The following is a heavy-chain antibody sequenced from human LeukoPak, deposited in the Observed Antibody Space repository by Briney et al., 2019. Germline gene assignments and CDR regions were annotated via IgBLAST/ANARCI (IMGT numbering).Heavy chain of an antibody. CDR3: ARMGIAAAADYYGMDA. CDR2: IYYSGST. CDR1: GGSISSGDYY. D-gene: IGHD6-13*01. V-gene: IGHV4-30-4*01. Sequence: SQTLSLTCTVSGGSISSGDYYWSWIRQPPGKGLEWIGYIYYSGSTYYNPSLKSRVTISVDTSKNQFSLKLSSVTAADTAVYYCARMGIAAAADYYGMDAWGKGTTVTVSS. J-gene: IGHJ6*04.